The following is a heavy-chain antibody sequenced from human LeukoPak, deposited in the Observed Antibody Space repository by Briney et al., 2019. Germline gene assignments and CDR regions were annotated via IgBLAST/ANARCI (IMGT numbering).Heavy chain of an antibody. V-gene: IGHV3-53*01. D-gene: IGHD3-3*02. CDR1: GFTVSSNY. Sequence: GGSLRLSCAASGFTVSSNYMSWVRQAPGKGLEWVSVIYSGGSTYYADSVKGRFTISRDNSKNTLYLQMNSLRAEDTAVYYCARHLRSRNWFDPWGQGTLVTVSS. J-gene: IGHJ5*02. CDR3: ARHLRSRNWFDP. CDR2: IYSGGST.